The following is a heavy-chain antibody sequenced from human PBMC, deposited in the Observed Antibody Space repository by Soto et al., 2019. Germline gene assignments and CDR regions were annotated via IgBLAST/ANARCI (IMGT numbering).Heavy chain of an antibody. V-gene: IGHV3-23*01. D-gene: IGHD3-3*01. J-gene: IGHJ6*02. CDR1: GFTFRNYA. CDR3: AKDRGEAGSGSPIGYGMDG. Sequence: GGSLILSCAASGFTFRNYAMTWVRQAPGKGLEWVSSIGGSDNRTYYADSVKGRFTISRDISKNTLFLQMNSLRTEDTAVYYCAKDRGEAGSGSPIGYGMDGSSQGNKVT. CDR2: IGGSDNRT.